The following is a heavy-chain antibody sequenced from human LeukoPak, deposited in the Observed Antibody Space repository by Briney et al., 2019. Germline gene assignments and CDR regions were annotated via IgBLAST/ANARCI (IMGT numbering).Heavy chain of an antibody. J-gene: IGHJ4*02. CDR2: RHGGVNT. V-gene: IGHV3-53*01. D-gene: IGHD3-22*01. CDR3: ARDHPDRSGYSVI. Sequence: GGSLRLSCTASGFTVSSNYMCWVRQAPGKGLEWVSVRHGGVNTWYAHSVKGRFTISSDQSKSTLYLQMNSLRADDTAVYYCARDHPDRSGYSVIWGQGTLVTVSS. CDR1: GFTVSSNY.